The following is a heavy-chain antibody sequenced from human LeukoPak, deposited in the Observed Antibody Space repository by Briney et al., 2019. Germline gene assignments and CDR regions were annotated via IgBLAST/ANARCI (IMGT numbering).Heavy chain of an antibody. Sequence: SETLSLTCTVSGGSISSYYWSWIRQPAGKGLEWIGRIYTSGSANYNPSLKSRVTMSVDTSKNQFSLKLSSVTAADTAVYYCARDPSHDYGGLNWFDPWGQGTLVTVSS. CDR3: ARDPSHDYGGLNWFDP. CDR1: GGSISSYY. V-gene: IGHV4-4*07. J-gene: IGHJ5*02. CDR2: IYTSGSA. D-gene: IGHD4-23*01.